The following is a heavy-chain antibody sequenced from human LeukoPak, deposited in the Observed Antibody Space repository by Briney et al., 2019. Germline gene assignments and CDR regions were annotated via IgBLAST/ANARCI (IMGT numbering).Heavy chain of an antibody. CDR3: AKGKYSSGGVPDY. J-gene: IGHJ4*02. V-gene: IGHV3-23*01. CDR1: GFTFSGYP. CDR2: ISGGGEST. D-gene: IGHD6-19*01. Sequence: PGGSLRLSCAASGFTFSGYPIHWVRQAPGKGLGWVSSISGGGESTYYADSVKGRFTVSRDNSKNTLYLQINSLRGEDTAVYYCAKGKYSSGGVPDYWGQGTLVTVSS.